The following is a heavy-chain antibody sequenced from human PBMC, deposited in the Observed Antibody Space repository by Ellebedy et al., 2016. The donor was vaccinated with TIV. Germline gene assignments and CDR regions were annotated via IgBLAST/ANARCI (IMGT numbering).Heavy chain of an antibody. CDR3: GHSSSITGVFIEN. J-gene: IGHJ4*02. CDR2: IYWDGDE. CDR1: GFLLTTGGVA. V-gene: IGHV2-5*02. Sequence: SGPTLVTPTQTLTLTCTFAGFLLTTGGVAVGWIRQPPGKALEWLALIYWDGDERYSPSLKSRLTITKDTSKDHVVLTMTDMGPADTATYYCGHSSSITGVFIENWGQGTLVTVSS. D-gene: IGHD1-20*01.